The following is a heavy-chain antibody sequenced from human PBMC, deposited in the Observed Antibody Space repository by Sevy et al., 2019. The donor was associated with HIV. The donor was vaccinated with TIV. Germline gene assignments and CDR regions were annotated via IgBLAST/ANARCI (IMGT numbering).Heavy chain of an antibody. CDR3: ARVSAGYGSGLNYYYGMDV. CDR2: IYSGGST. D-gene: IGHD3-10*01. J-gene: IGHJ6*02. V-gene: IGHV3-53*01. CDR1: GFTVSSNY. Sequence: GGSLRLSCAASGFTVSSNYMSWVHQAPGKGLEWVSVIYSGGSTYYADSVKGRFTISRDNSKNTLYLQMNSLRAEDTAVYYCARVSAGYGSGLNYYYGMDVWGQGTTVTVSS.